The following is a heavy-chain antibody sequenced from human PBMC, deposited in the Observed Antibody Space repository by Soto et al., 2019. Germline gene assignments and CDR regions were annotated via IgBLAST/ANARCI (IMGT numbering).Heavy chain of an antibody. J-gene: IGHJ5*02. CDR1: GFSFSGYV. CDR2: IGFSGGSR. V-gene: IGHV3-23*01. D-gene: IGHD5-12*01. Sequence: EVQLLESGGGVVQPGGSLRLSCAASGFSFSGYVISWVRQAPGKGMEWVSVIGFSGGSRFYADSVKGRFTVSRDISKNTVYLQMNSLRVEDTAVYYCAKSQNEMATNSMVDLWGQGTLVPVSS. CDR3: AKSQNEMATNSMVDL.